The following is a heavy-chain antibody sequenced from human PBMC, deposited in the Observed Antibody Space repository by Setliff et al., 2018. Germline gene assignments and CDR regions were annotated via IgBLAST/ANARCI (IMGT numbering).Heavy chain of an antibody. V-gene: IGHV4-4*07. J-gene: IGHJ4*02. Sequence: SETLPLTCTVSRGSINSHYWSWIRQPAGKGLEWIGRIFGSGSTNYNPSLKSRVTMSIDTSKNQFFLKVRSVTAADTAVYYCARDRGSNNSPEDFDYWGLGTLVTVSS. CDR3: ARDRGSNNSPEDFDY. D-gene: IGHD1-1*01. CDR2: IFGSGST. CDR1: RGSINSHY.